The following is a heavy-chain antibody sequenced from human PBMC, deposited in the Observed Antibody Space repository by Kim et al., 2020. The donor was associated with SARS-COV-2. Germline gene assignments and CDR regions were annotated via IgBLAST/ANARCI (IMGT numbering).Heavy chain of an antibody. V-gene: IGHV3-33*06. Sequence: GGSLRLSCAASGFTFSSYAMHWVRQAPGKGLEWVAVIWYDGSNKYYADSVKGRFTISRDNSKNTLYLQMNSLRAEDTAVYYCAKDPHPWSGSQGFYYGMDVWGQGTTVTVSS. J-gene: IGHJ6*02. D-gene: IGHD3-3*01. CDR1: GFTFSSYA. CDR3: AKDPHPWSGSQGFYYGMDV. CDR2: IWYDGSNK.